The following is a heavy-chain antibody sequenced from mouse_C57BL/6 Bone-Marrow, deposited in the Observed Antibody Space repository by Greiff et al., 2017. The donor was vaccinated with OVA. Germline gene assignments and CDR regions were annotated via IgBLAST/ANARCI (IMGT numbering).Heavy chain of an antibody. J-gene: IGHJ2*01. Sequence: QVQLQQSGAELVRPGASVTLSCKASGYTFTDYEMPWVKQTPVHGLEWIGAIDPETGGTAYNQKFKGKAILTADKSSSTAYMELRSLTSEDSAVYYCTDYYYGSSFWGQGTTLTVSS. V-gene: IGHV1-15*01. CDR1: GYTFTDYE. CDR3: TDYYYGSSF. D-gene: IGHD1-1*01. CDR2: IDPETGGT.